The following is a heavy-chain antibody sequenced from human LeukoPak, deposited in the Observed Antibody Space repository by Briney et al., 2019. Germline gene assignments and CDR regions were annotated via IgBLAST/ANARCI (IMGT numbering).Heavy chain of an antibody. D-gene: IGHD2-2*01. Sequence: PGGSLRLSCAASGFTFSDYYMSWIRQAPGKGLEWVSYISSSGSTIYYADSVMGRLTISRDNAKNSLYLQMNSLRAEDTAVYYCARAYCSSTSCFARYYYYYGMDVWGQGTTVTVSS. V-gene: IGHV3-11*01. CDR1: GFTFSDYY. J-gene: IGHJ6*02. CDR3: ARAYCSSTSCFARYYYYYGMDV. CDR2: ISSSGSTI.